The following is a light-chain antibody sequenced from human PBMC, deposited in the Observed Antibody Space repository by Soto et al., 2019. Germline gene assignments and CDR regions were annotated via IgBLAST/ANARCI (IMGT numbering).Light chain of an antibody. CDR3: ISYTSSSTSYV. V-gene: IGLV2-14*01. J-gene: IGLJ1*01. CDR2: EVN. Sequence: QSALTQPASLSGSPGQSITISCTGTSSDIGAYDYVSWFQQHPGKAPKLMISEVNNRPSGVSNRFSGSKSGNTAYLTISGLQVEDEADYYCISYTSSSTSYVFGTGTKLTVL. CDR1: SSDIGAYDY.